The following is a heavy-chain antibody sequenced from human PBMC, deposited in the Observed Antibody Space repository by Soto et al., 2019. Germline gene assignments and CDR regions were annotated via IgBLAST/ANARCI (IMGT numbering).Heavy chain of an antibody. V-gene: IGHV4-39*01. CDR3: ARLLHDSSGYYYFDY. CDR2: IYYTGSP. D-gene: IGHD3-22*01. Sequence: SETLSLTCTFSCGSISSSNYYWGWIRQPPGKGLEWIASIYYTGSPYNNPSLRSRVTMSVDTSQNQFSLKLTSVTAADTAVYYCARLLHDSSGYYYFDYWGQGTLVTVSS. J-gene: IGHJ4*02. CDR1: CGSISSSNYY.